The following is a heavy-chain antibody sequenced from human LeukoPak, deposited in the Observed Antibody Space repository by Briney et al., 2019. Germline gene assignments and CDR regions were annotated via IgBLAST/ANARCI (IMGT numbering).Heavy chain of an antibody. CDR2: MNPNSGNT. V-gene: IGHV1-8*01. J-gene: IGHJ4*02. CDR3: ARGGQVDTALRL. Sequence: ASVKVSCKASGYTFTSYDINWVRQATGQGLEWMGRMNPNSGNTGYAQKFQGRVTMTRNTSISTAYMELSSLRSEDTAVYYCARGGQVDTALRLWGQGTLVTVSS. D-gene: IGHD5-18*01. CDR1: GYTFTSYD.